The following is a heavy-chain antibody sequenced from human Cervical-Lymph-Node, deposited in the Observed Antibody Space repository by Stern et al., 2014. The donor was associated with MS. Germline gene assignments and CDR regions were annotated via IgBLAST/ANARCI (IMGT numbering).Heavy chain of an antibody. D-gene: IGHD1-1*01. CDR1: GASFSDNY. CDR3: ARERKVERSSRLLVSFDV. J-gene: IGHJ3*01. V-gene: IGHV4-34*01. Sequence: VQLQQWGAGLLRPSETLSLTCAVQGASFSDNYWSWIRQTPGKGLEWIGEINSSGGTHSNPSRMSRATLSVDPSRNQFSLKLSSLTAADTAMYYCARERKVERSSRLLVSFDVWGQGTLVTVSS. CDR2: INSSGGT.